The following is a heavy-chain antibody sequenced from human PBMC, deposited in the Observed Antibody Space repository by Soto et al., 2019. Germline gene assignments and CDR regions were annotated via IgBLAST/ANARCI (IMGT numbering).Heavy chain of an antibody. J-gene: IGHJ4*02. CDR2: IPSDGRDV. V-gene: IGHV3-74*01. CDR1: GFNFRDFW. CDR3: TRDDSGLGIDY. Sequence: EVHLVESGGGLVQPGESLRLSCEASGFNFRDFWMHWVRQPLGKGPEWVSNIPSDGRDVSYADSVRGRFTISRDDARNTLYLQMSDLRVEDTAIYYCTRDDSGLGIDYWGQGTQVTVSS. D-gene: IGHD1-26*01.